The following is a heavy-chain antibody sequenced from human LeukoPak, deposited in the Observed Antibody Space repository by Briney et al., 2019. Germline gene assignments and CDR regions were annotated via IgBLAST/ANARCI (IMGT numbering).Heavy chain of an antibody. Sequence: HPGGSLRLSCAASGFTFSSYWMSWVRQAPGKGLEWVANIKQDGSEKYYVDSVKGRFTISRDNAKKSLYLQMNSLRAEDTAVYYCARAHSIPHGFGVGYYGMDVWGQGTTVTVSS. J-gene: IGHJ6*02. CDR2: IKQDGSEK. CDR1: GFTFSSYW. CDR3: ARAHSIPHGFGVGYYGMDV. V-gene: IGHV3-7*01. D-gene: IGHD3-10*01.